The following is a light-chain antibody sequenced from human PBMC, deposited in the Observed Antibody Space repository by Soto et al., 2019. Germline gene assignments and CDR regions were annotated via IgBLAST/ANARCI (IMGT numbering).Light chain of an antibody. CDR2: GNT. V-gene: IGLV1-40*01. CDR1: SSSIGAGYD. J-gene: IGLJ2*01. CDR3: QSYDSSLSGVI. Sequence: QSVLTQPPSVSGAPGQRVTISCTGSSSSIGAGYDVHWYQQLPGAAPKLLIHGNTNRPSGVPDRFSGSKSGTSASLAITGLQAEDEADYYCQSYDSSLSGVIFGGGTKVTVL.